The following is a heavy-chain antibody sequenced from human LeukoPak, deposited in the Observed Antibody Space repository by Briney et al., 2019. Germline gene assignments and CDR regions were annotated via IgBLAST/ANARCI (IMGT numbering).Heavy chain of an antibody. CDR1: GFTFSSYG. V-gene: IGHV3-30*18. D-gene: IGHD3-22*01. CDR3: AKERGTGYSDSTFDY. CDR2: ISYDGSNK. J-gene: IGHJ4*02. Sequence: GGSLRLSCAASGFTFSSYGMHWVRQAPGKGLEWVAVISYDGSNKYYADSVKGRFTISRDNSKNTLYLQMNSLRAEDTAVYYCAKERGTGYSDSTFDYWGQGTLVTVSS.